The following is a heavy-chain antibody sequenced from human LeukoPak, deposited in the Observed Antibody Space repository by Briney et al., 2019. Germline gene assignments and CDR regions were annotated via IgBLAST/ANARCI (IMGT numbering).Heavy chain of an antibody. CDR3: ARQGSGYYGSGSYYPDY. CDR2: IYPGDSDT. CDR1: GNGFSNYW. V-gene: IGHV5-51*01. D-gene: IGHD3-10*01. J-gene: IGHJ4*02. Sequence: GESLKISCKGSGNGFSNYWIGWVRQLPGRGLEWMGIIYPGDSDTRYSPSFQGQVTISADKSIITASLQWSSLKASDTAMYYCARQGSGYYGSGSYYPDYWGQATLVTVSS.